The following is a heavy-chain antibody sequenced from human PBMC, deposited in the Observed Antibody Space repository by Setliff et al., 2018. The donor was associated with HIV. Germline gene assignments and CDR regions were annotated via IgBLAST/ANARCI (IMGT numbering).Heavy chain of an antibody. CDR3: AREGGGYSGTYFNFPFDS. V-gene: IGHV4-61*02. D-gene: IGHD1-26*01. J-gene: IGHJ4*02. CDR2: IYTSGST. CDR1: GGSISSGSYY. Sequence: ASETLSLTCTVSGGSISSGSYYWSWIRQPAGKGLEWIGRIYTSGSTKYNPSLKSRVTISVDTSKNQFSLKVSSVTAADMATYYCAREGGGYSGTYFNFPFDSWGQGTLVTVSS.